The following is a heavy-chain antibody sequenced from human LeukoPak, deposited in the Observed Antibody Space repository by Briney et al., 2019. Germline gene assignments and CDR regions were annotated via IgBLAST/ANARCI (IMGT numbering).Heavy chain of an antibody. D-gene: IGHD2-2*02. Sequence: ASVKVSCKASGYTFTSSDINWVRQATGQGLEWMGWMNPNSGNTGYVQKFQGRVTMTRNTSISTANMELSSLRSEDTAVYYCARGVTYCSSTRCYTLDYWGQGTLVTVSS. CDR2: MNPNSGNT. CDR1: GYTFTSSD. J-gene: IGHJ4*02. V-gene: IGHV1-8*01. CDR3: ARGVTYCSSTRCYTLDY.